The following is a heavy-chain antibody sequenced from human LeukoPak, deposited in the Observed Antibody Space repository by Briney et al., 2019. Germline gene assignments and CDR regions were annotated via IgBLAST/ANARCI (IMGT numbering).Heavy chain of an antibody. CDR1: GFTFSSYA. J-gene: IGHJ3*02. CDR2: ISYDGSNK. V-gene: IGHV3-30-3*01. D-gene: IGHD3-10*01. CDR3: AREGASGAFDI. Sequence: PGGSLRLSCAASGFTFSSYAMHWVRQAPGKGLEWVAVISYDGSNKYYADSVKGRFTISRDNSKNTLYLQMNSLRAEDTAVYYCAREGASGAFDIWGQGTMVTVSS.